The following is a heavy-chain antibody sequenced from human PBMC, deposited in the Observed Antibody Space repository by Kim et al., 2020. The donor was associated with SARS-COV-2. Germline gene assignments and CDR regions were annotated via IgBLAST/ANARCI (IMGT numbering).Heavy chain of an antibody. CDR3: AKEGYSGSYYYFDY. J-gene: IGHJ4*02. D-gene: IGHD1-26*01. Sequence: ADSGKGRFTISRDNSKNTLNLQMNSLRADDTAVYYCAKEGYSGSYYYFDYWGQGTLVTVSS. V-gene: IGHV3-30*02.